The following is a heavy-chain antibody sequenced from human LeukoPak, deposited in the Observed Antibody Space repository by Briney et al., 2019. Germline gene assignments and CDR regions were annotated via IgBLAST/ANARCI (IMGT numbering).Heavy chain of an antibody. D-gene: IGHD3-10*01. J-gene: IGHJ6*02. V-gene: IGHV3-48*01. CDR2: ISSSSSTI. CDR3: ARSRRRAWFGELLSSPYGMDV. Sequence: GVPLRLSCAASGFTFSSYSMNWVRQAPGKGLEWVSYISSSSSTIYYADSVKGRFTISRDNAKNSLYLQMNSLRAEDTAVYYCARSRRRAWFGELLSSPYGMDVWGQGTTVTVSS. CDR1: GFTFSSYS.